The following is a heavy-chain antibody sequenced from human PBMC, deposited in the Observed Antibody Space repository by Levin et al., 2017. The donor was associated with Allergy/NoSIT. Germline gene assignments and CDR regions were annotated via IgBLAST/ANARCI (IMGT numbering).Heavy chain of an antibody. D-gene: IGHD3-9*01. J-gene: IGHJ3*02. CDR2: IYYSGST. CDR1: GGSISSSSYY. V-gene: IGHV4-39*01. CDR3: ARPRYFDWLSRGAAFDI. Sequence: MPSETLSLTCTVSGGSISSSSYYWGWIRQPPGKGLEWIGSIYYSGSTYYNPSLKSRVTISVDTSKNQFSLKLSSVTAADTAVYYCARPRYFDWLSRGAAFDIWGQGTMVTVSS.